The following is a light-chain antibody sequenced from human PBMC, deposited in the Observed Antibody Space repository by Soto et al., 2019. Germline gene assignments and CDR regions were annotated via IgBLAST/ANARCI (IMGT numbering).Light chain of an antibody. CDR2: GAP. V-gene: IGKV3-20*01. CDR1: QRVSSDY. J-gene: IGKJ1*01. CDR3: QQYGRP. Sequence: ETVLSQSPGTLSLSPGERATLSCRASQRVSSDYLAWYQHKPGQAPRLLIHGAPSRATGIPDRFSGSGSGTDFTLTISRLEPEDFGVYYCQQYGRPFGQGTKVDIK.